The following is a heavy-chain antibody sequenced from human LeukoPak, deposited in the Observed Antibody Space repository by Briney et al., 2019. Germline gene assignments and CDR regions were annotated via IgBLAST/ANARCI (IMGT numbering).Heavy chain of an antibody. D-gene: IGHD5-18*01. V-gene: IGHV2-5*02. Sequence: SGPTLVNPTQTLTLTCTFSGFSLSTSGVGVGWIRQPPGKALEWLALIYWDDDKRYSPSLKSRLTITKDTSKNQVVLTMTNMDPVDTATYYCAHKSVALDLGGGLWFDYWGQGTLVTVSS. J-gene: IGHJ4*02. CDR1: GFSLSTSGVG. CDR3: AHKSVALDLGGGLWFDY. CDR2: IYWDDDK.